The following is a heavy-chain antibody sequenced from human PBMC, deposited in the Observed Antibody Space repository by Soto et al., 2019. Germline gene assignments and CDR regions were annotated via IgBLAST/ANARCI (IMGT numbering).Heavy chain of an antibody. V-gene: IGHV3-23*01. Sequence: GGSLRLSCAASGFSLSSYAMTWVRQAPGKGLEWVSGITASGEKLYYADSVKGRFTVSRDNSKNTLYLQMHSLRADDTAVYDCARDCSSSSCSVWAYCGKGTMVTVSS. J-gene: IGHJ4*02. CDR2: ITASGEKL. D-gene: IGHD2-2*01. CDR3: ARDCSSSSCSVWAY. CDR1: GFSLSSYA.